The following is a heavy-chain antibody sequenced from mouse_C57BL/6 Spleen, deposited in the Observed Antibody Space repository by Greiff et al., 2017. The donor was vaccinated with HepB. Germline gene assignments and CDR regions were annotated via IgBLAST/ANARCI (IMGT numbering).Heavy chain of an antibody. V-gene: IGHV1-52*01. Sequence: VKLQQPGAELVRPGSSVKLSCKASGYTFTSYWMHWVKQRPIQGLEWIGNIDPSDSETHYNQKFKDKATLTVDKSSSTAYMQLSSLTSEDSAVYYCARRGPYSNYGWYFDVWGTGTTVTVSS. CDR3: ARRGPYSNYGWYFDV. CDR2: IDPSDSET. D-gene: IGHD2-5*01. CDR1: GYTFTSYW. J-gene: IGHJ1*03.